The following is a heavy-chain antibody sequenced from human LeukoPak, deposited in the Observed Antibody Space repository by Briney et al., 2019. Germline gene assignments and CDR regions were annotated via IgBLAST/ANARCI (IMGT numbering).Heavy chain of an antibody. Sequence: QPGGSLRLSCAASGFTFSSYAMSWVRQAPGKGLEWVSAISGSGGSTYYADSVKGRFTISRDNSKNTLYLQMNSLRAEDTAVYYCANTVGATVRYYYYGMDVWGQGTTVTVSS. CDR3: ANTVGATVRYYYYGMDV. V-gene: IGHV3-23*01. J-gene: IGHJ6*02. D-gene: IGHD1-26*01. CDR1: GFTFSSYA. CDR2: ISGSGGST.